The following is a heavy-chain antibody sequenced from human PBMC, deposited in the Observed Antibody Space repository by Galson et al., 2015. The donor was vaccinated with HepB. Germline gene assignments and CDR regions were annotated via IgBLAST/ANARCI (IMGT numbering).Heavy chain of an antibody. CDR2: IYYSGST. Sequence: ETLSLTCTVSGGSISSSSYYWGWIRQPPGKGLEWIGSIYYSGSTYYNPSLKSRVTISVDTPKNQFSLKLSSVTAADTAVYYCANLAAGYDSSGSEVDYWGQGTLVTVSS. J-gene: IGHJ4*02. CDR3: ANLAAGYDSSGSEVDY. D-gene: IGHD3-22*01. CDR1: GGSISSSSYY. V-gene: IGHV4-39*01.